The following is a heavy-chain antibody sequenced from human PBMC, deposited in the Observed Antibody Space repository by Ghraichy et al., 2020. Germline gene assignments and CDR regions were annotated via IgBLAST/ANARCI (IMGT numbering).Heavy chain of an antibody. J-gene: IGHJ4*02. CDR2: IRSKTEGGTT. CDR1: GFTFSKAW. V-gene: IGHV3-15*07. Sequence: GGSLRLSCAASGFTFSKAWMNWVRQAPGKGLEWVGRIRSKTEGGTTDYAAPVKGRFIISRDDSKNTVYLQMDSLKTEDTAVYYCTTDLVGGTLGPCWGQGTLVTVSS. D-gene: IGHD1-26*01. CDR3: TTDLVGGTLGPC.